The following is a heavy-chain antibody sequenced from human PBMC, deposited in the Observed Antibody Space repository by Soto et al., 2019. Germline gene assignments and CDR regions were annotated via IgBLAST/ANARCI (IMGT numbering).Heavy chain of an antibody. D-gene: IGHD1-1*01. V-gene: IGHV4-34*01. CDR1: GGFVTSGSYY. CDR2: MSHSGGT. Sequence: QVQLQQWGAGLLKPSETLSLTCAVYGGFVTSGSYYWSWIRQPPGKGLEWIGEMSHSGGTHFNPSLQIRVTRSVDTSKNQFTLKISSVTAADTALYYCARVERGAATTVVYAFDIWGPGTMVTVSS. J-gene: IGHJ3*02. CDR3: ARVERGAATTVVYAFDI.